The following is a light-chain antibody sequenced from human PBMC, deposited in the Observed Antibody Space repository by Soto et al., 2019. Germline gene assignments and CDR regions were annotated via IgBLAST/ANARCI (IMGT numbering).Light chain of an antibody. CDR1: QSVNSN. CDR3: QQYGTSPRT. J-gene: IGKJ1*01. CDR2: AAS. Sequence: EIVMTQSPATLSVSPGETATLSCRASQSVNSNLAWYQQKPGQAPRLLIYAASTRATGIPARFSGSGSGTEFTLTISSLQSEDFAVYYCQQYGTSPRTFGQGTRV. V-gene: IGKV3-15*01.